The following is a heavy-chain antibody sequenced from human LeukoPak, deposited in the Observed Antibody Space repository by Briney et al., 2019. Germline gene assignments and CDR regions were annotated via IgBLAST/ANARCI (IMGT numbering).Heavy chain of an antibody. Sequence: QPGRSLRLSCADSGFTFSSYGMHWVRQAPGKGLEWVAVISYDGSNKYYADSVKGRFTISRDNSKNTLYLQMNSLRAEDTAVYYCAKDGNDYTYYFDYWGQGTLVTVSS. CDR2: ISYDGSNK. CDR3: AKDGNDYTYYFDY. V-gene: IGHV3-30*18. J-gene: IGHJ4*02. D-gene: IGHD4-11*01. CDR1: GFTFSSYG.